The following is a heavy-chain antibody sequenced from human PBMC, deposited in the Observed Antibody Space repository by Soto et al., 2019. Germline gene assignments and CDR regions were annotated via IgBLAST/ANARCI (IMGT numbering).Heavy chain of an antibody. J-gene: IGHJ4*02. CDR1: GDSVSSNSAA. Sequence: QTLSRTCAISGDSVSSNSAAWNCIRQTPSRGLEWLGRTYYRSKWYNDYAVSVKSQITINPDTSKNQFSLKLSSVTAAETAVYYCAGHPIGYSGYDSDYWGQGTLVTVSS. CDR2: TYYRSKWYN. V-gene: IGHV6-1*01. CDR3: AGHPIGYSGYDSDY. D-gene: IGHD5-12*01.